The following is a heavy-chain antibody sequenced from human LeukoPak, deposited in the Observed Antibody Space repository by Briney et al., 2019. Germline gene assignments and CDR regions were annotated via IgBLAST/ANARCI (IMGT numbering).Heavy chain of an antibody. CDR2: IYYSGST. D-gene: IGHD3-16*02. V-gene: IGHV4-39*01. CDR3: ARLAYYDYVWGSYRPFDY. J-gene: IGHJ4*02. Sequence: SETLSLTCTVSGGSISSGSYYWSWIRQPAGKGLEWIGSIYYSGSTYYNPSLKSRVTISVDTSKNQFSLKLSSVTAADTAVYYCARLAYYDYVWGSYRPFDYWGQGTLVTVSS. CDR1: GGSISSGSYY.